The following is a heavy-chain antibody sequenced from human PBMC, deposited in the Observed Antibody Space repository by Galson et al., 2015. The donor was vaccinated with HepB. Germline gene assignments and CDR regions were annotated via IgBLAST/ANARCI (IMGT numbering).Heavy chain of an antibody. CDR1: GFTFSSYS. CDR2: ISSSSSYI. V-gene: IGHV3-21*01. J-gene: IGHJ4*02. D-gene: IGHD3-22*01. Sequence: SLRLSCAASGFTFSSYSMNWVRQAPGKGLEWVSSISSSSSYIYYADSVKGRFTISRDNAKNSLYLQMNSLRAEDTAVYYCARSYDSSGYYPYFDYWGQGTLVTVSS. CDR3: ARSYDSSGYYPYFDY.